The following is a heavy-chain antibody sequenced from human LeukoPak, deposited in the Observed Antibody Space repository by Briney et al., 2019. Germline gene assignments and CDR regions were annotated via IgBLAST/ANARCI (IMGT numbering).Heavy chain of an antibody. V-gene: IGHV4-34*01. J-gene: IGHJ3*02. CDR2: INHSGST. CDR3: ARERAPAKSYYYDSSGYYAEVIPFDI. D-gene: IGHD3-22*01. CDR1: GGSFSGYY. Sequence: SETLSLTCAVYGGSFSGYYWSWIRQPPGKGLEWIGEINHSGSTNYNPSLKSRVTISVDTSKNQFSLKLSSVTAADTAVYYCARERAPAKSYYYDSSGYYAEVIPFDIWGQGTMVTVSS.